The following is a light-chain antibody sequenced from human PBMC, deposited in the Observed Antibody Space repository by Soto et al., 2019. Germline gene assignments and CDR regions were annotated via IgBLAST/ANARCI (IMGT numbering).Light chain of an antibody. CDR2: ATS. CDR1: QTVSTY. J-gene: IGKJ1*01. CDR3: QQTYTTPRT. Sequence: DTQMTQSPSSLSASVGDRISITCRASQTVSTYLNWYQQKAGQAPTLLIFATSTLQSGVPSRFSGSGSGTEFTLTITSLQPEDFATYYCQQTYTTPRTFGQGTKVAFK. V-gene: IGKV1-39*01.